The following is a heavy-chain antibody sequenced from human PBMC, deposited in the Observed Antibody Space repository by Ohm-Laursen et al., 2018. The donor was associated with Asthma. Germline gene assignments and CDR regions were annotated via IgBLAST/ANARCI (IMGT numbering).Heavy chain of an antibody. CDR2: ISAYNGNT. CDR1: GYTFTSYG. CDR3: ARGDGRGGFDY. D-gene: IGHD2-21*02. V-gene: IGHV1-18*04. J-gene: IGHJ4*02. Sequence: GASVKVSCKTSGYTFTSYGISWVRQAPGQGLEWMGWISAYNGNTNYAQKLQGRVTMTTDTSTSTVYMELSSLRSEDTAVYYCARGDGRGGFDYWGQGTLVTVSS.